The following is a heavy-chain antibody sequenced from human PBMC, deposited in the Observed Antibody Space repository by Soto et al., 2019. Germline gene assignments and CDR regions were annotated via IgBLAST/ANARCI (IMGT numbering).Heavy chain of an antibody. V-gene: IGHV3-33*01. D-gene: IGHD3-10*01. CDR2: IWYDGSNK. Sequence: QVPLVESGGGVVQPGMSLRLSCAASGFTFSSYGMHWVRQAPGKGLEWVAVIWYDGSNKYYADSVKGRFTISRDNSKNALYLQMNSLRAEDTAVYYCARSALVRGEWEFDPWGQGTLVTVSS. J-gene: IGHJ5*02. CDR1: GFTFSSYG. CDR3: ARSALVRGEWEFDP.